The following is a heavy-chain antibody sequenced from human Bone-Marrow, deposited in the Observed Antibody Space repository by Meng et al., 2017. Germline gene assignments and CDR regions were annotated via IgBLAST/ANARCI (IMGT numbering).Heavy chain of an antibody. Sequence: QVQLQQWGTGLLKPSETLSLTCAVYGGSFSGYYWSWIRQPPGKGLEWIGEINHSGSTNYNPSLKSRVTISVDTSKNQFSLKQSSVTAADTAVYYCARGRGTMPYWYFDLWGRGTLVTVSS. D-gene: IGHD2-2*01. V-gene: IGHV4-34*01. CDR1: GGSFSGYY. J-gene: IGHJ2*01. CDR3: ARGRGTMPYWYFDL. CDR2: INHSGST.